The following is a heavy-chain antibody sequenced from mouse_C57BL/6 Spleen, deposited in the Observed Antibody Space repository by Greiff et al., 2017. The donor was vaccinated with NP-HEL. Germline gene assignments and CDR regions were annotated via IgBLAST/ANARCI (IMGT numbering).Heavy chain of an antibody. D-gene: IGHD1-1*01. Sequence: EVQLQQSGPELVKPGASVKIPCKASGYTFTDYNMDWVKQSHGKSLEWIGDINPNNGGTIYNQKFKGKATLTVDKSYSTAYMELRSLTSEDTAVYYCAREDYYGRNFDVWGTGTTVTVSS. CDR1: GYTFTDYN. CDR2: INPNNGGT. CDR3: AREDYYGRNFDV. J-gene: IGHJ1*03. V-gene: IGHV1-18*01.